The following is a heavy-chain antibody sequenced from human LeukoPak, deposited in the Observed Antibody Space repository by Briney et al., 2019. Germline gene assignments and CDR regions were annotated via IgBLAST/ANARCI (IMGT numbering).Heavy chain of an antibody. V-gene: IGHV3-7*03. D-gene: IGHD3-9*01. J-gene: IGHJ3*02. CDR1: GFTFSNYW. CDR3: ARGHEYYDILTGYYSLDAFDI. Sequence: GGSLRLSCAASGFTFSNYWMSWVRQAPGKGLEWVANIKQDGSEKYYVDSVKGRFTISRDNSKNMLYLQMNSLRAEDTAVYYCARGHEYYDILTGYYSLDAFDIWGQGTMVTVSS. CDR2: IKQDGSEK.